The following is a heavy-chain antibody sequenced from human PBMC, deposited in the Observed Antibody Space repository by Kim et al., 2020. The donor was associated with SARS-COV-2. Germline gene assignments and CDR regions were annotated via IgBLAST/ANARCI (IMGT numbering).Heavy chain of an antibody. CDR1: GFTFSSYG. D-gene: IGHD6-19*01. J-gene: IGHJ4*02. Sequence: GGSLRLSCAASGFTFSSYGMHWVRQAPGKGLEWVAVIWYDGSNKYYADSVKGRFTISRDNSKNTLYLQMNSLRAEDTAVYYCARESSSGWYNFDYWGQGTLVTVSS. CDR2: IWYDGSNK. CDR3: ARESSSGWYNFDY. V-gene: IGHV3-33*01.